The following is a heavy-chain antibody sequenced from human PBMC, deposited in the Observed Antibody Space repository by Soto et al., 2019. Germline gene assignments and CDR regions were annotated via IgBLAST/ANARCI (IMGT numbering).Heavy chain of an antibody. Sequence: PGGSLRLSCAASGFTFSSYSMNWVRQAPGKGLEWVSYISSSSSTIYYADSVKGRFTISRDNAKNSLYLQMNRLRDEDTAVYYCAKGGPRRLLGILGTTYYFDFWGQGNLVTVSS. CDR1: GFTFSSYS. D-gene: IGHD1-26*01. J-gene: IGHJ4*02. V-gene: IGHV3-48*02. CDR2: ISSSSSTI. CDR3: AKGGPRRLLGILGTTYYFDF.